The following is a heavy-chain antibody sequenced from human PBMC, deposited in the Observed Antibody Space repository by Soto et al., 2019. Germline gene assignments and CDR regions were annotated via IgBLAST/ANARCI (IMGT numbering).Heavy chain of an antibody. Sequence: GGSLRLSCAASGFTFSTYAMNWVRQAPGRGLEWIGRSRNEANDYIRDYAASVKGRFSVSRDDSKSSFFLQMNGLKTEDTAVYYCVRQGYCSSTSCFDAMDVWGQGTTVTVSS. CDR1: GFTFSTYA. CDR3: VRQGYCSSTSCFDAMDV. D-gene: IGHD2-2*01. J-gene: IGHJ6*02. CDR2: SRNEANDYIR. V-gene: IGHV3-72*01.